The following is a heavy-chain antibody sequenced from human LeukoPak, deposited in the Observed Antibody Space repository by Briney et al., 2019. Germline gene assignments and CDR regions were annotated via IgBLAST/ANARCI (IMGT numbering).Heavy chain of an antibody. V-gene: IGHV4-38-2*02. Sequence: PSETLFLTCTVSGGSISSYYWSWIRQPPGKGLEWIGSIYHSGSTYYNPSLKSRVTISVDTSKNQFSLKLSSVTAADTAVYYCARAEPGYSSSWYAFSGWGQGTLVTVSS. CDR3: ARAEPGYSSSWYAFSG. CDR1: GGSISSYY. D-gene: IGHD6-13*01. J-gene: IGHJ4*02. CDR2: IYHSGST.